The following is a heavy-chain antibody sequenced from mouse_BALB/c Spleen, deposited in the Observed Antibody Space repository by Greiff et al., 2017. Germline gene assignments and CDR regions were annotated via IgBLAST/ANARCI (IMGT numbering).Heavy chain of an antibody. Sequence: QVHVKQSGAELAKPGASVKMSCKASGYTFTSYWMHWVKQRPGQGLEWIGYINPSTGYTEYNQKFKDKATLTADKSSSTAYMQLSSLTSEDSAVYYCARFDGYYDYYAMDYWGQGTSVTVSS. D-gene: IGHD2-3*01. CDR1: GYTFTSYW. CDR3: ARFDGYYDYYAMDY. V-gene: IGHV1-7*01. CDR2: INPSTGYT. J-gene: IGHJ4*01.